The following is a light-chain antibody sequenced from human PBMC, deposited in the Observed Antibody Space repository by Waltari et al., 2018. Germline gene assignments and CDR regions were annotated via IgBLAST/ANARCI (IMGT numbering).Light chain of an antibody. Sequence: EIVMTQSPATLSVSPGESAPLPCRASQSVSSNLAWYQQKPGQAPRLLIYGAFTRATGIPARFSGSGSGTEFTLTISSMQSEDFAVYYCQQYNNWPPITFGQGTRLEIK. V-gene: IGKV3-15*01. CDR1: QSVSSN. CDR3: QQYNNWPPIT. CDR2: GAF. J-gene: IGKJ5*01.